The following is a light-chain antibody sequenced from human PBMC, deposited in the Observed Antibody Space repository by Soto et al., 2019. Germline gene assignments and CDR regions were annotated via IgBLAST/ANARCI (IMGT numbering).Light chain of an antibody. J-gene: IGKJ4*01. Sequence: EIVLTQSPGTLSLSPGERATLSCRASESVSTNYLAWYQQKPGQAPRLLISGASSRATGIPDRFSGSGSGAAFTLTITRLETGDFAVYYCQQYCSVPRTFGGGTKVEIK. CDR3: QQYCSVPRT. CDR1: ESVSTNY. CDR2: GAS. V-gene: IGKV3-20*01.